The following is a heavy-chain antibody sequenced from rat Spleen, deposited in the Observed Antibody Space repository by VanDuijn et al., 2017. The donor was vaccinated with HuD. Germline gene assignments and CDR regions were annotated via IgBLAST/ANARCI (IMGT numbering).Heavy chain of an antibody. D-gene: IGHD4-3*01. CDR1: GFSLTSYT. CDR2: ISSGGST. Sequence: QVQMKETGPGLVQTTQTLSVTCTVSGFSLTSYTVIWVRQPPGKGLEWIAAISSGGSTYYNSALKSRQSISRDTSKTQISLKMNSLQTEDTAMYFCAREVRGWYFDFWGPGTRVTVSS. CDR3: AREVRGWYFDF. J-gene: IGHJ1*01. V-gene: IGHV2-6*01.